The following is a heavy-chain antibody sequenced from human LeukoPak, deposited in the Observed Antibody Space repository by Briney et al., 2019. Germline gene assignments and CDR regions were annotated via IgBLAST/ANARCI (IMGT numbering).Heavy chain of an antibody. CDR1: GYTFSSYD. Sequence: ASVKVSCKASGYTFSSYDINWLRQATGQGLEWMGWMNPTTGNTGYAQKFQGRITMTRDTSINTAYMEISSLRSEDTAVYYCARLSETPAYYDTHVYYYLGYWGQGTLVTVSS. CDR3: ARLSETPAYYDTHVYYYLGY. V-gene: IGHV1-8*01. D-gene: IGHD3-22*01. CDR2: MNPTTGNT. J-gene: IGHJ4*02.